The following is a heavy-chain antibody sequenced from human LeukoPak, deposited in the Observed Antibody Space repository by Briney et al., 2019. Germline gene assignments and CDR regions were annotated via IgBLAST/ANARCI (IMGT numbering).Heavy chain of an antibody. Sequence: GASVKVSCKASGGTFSNYAINWLRQAPGQGLEWMGRIIRIFGTTNYAQKFQGRVTITTDESTSTAYMELSSLRSDDTAVYYCARGYYDSSGYDGDYWGQGTLVTVSS. CDR1: GGTFSNYA. CDR3: ARGYYDSSGYDGDY. V-gene: IGHV1-69*05. CDR2: IIRIFGTT. J-gene: IGHJ4*02. D-gene: IGHD3-22*01.